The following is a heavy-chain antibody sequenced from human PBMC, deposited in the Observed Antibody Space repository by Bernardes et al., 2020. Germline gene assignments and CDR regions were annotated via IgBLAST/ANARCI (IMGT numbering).Heavy chain of an antibody. Sequence: SETLSLTCTVSGGSVSSGSYYWSWIRQPPGKGLEWIGYIYYSGSTNYNPSLKSRVTISVDTSKNQFSLKLSSVTAADTAVYYCARGYCTGGVCYWTPNETSYGMDVWGQGTTVTVSS. CDR1: GGSVSSGSYY. CDR2: IYYSGST. CDR3: ARGYCTGGVCYWTPNETSYGMDV. V-gene: IGHV4-61*01. J-gene: IGHJ6*02. D-gene: IGHD2-8*02.